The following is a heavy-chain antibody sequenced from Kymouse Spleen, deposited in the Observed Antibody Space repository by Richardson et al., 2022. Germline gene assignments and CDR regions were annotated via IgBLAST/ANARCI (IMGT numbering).Heavy chain of an antibody. Sequence: QVQLVQSGAEVKKPGASVKVSCKASGYTFTSYAMHWVRQAPGQRLEWMGWINAGNGNTKYSQKFQGRVTITRDTSASTAYMELSSLRSEDTAVYYCARERGFWSGYSSFDPWGQGTLVTVSS. CDR1: GYTFTSYA. J-gene: IGHJ5*02. CDR3: ARERGFWSGYSSFDP. CDR2: INAGNGNT. V-gene: IGHV1-3*01. D-gene: IGHD3-3*01.